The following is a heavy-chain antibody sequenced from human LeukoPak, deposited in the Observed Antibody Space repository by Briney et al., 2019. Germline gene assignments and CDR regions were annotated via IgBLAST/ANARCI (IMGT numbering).Heavy chain of an antibody. D-gene: IGHD3-10*01. CDR3: ARGVSLLWFGDVRWFDP. V-gene: IGHV4-59*01. J-gene: IGHJ5*02. CDR1: GGSISSYY. CDR2: IYYSGST. Sequence: SETLSLTCTVSGGSISSYYWSWIRQPPGMGLEWIGYIYYSGSTNYNPSLKSRVTISVDTSKNQFSLKLSSVTAADTAVYYCARGVSLLWFGDVRWFDPWSQGTLVTVSS.